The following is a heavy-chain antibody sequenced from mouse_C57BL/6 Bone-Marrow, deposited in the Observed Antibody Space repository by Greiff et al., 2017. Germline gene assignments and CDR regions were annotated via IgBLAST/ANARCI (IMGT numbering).Heavy chain of an antibody. J-gene: IGHJ4*01. CDR2: IDPETGGT. CDR3: TKITTVVANYAMDY. V-gene: IGHV1-15*01. D-gene: IGHD1-1*01. Sequence: QVQLQQSGAELVRPGASVTLSCKASGYTFTDYEMHWVKQTPVHGLEWIGAIDPETGGTAYNQKFKGKAIPTADKSSSTAYMELRSLTSEDSAVYYCTKITTVVANYAMDYWGQGTSVTVS. CDR1: GYTFTDYE.